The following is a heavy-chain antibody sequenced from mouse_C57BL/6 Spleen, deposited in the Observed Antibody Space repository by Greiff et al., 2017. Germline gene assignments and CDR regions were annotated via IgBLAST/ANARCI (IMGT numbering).Heavy chain of an antibody. CDR1: GFSLTSYG. D-gene: IGHD2-4*01. J-gene: IGHJ4*01. Sequence: VHLVESGPGLVQPSQSLSITCTVSGFSLTSYGVHWVRQSPGKGLEWLGVIWRGGSTDYNAAIMSRLSITKDNSKSQVFFKMNSLQADDTAIYYCAKNRDDYGGYYAMDYWGQGTSVTVSS. CDR3: AKNRDDYGGYYAMDY. V-gene: IGHV2-5*01. CDR2: IWRGGST.